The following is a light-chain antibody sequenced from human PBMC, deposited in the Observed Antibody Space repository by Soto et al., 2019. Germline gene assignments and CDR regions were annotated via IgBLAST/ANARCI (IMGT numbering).Light chain of an antibody. Sequence: DIQMTQSPSTLSASVGDRVTITCRASQRISSWLAWYQQKPGKAPRLLIYDASSLENGVPSRFGRSGSETEFTLTISSLQPDDFVTYYWQQYKSYPVAFGQGTKLE. CDR1: QRISSW. V-gene: IGKV1-5*01. CDR3: QQYKSYPVA. CDR2: DAS. J-gene: IGKJ2*01.